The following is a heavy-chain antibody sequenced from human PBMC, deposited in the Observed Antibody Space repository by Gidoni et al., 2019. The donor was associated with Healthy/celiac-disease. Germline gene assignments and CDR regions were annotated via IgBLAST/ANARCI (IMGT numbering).Heavy chain of an antibody. CDR2: IIPIFGTA. Sequence: QVQLVQSGAEVKKPGSSVKVSCQASGGTFSSYAISWVRQAPGQGLEWMGGIIPIFGTANYAQKFQGRVTITADESTSTAYMELSSLRSEDTAVYYCAREGTGSSWYHRWFDPWGQGTLVTVSS. J-gene: IGHJ5*02. D-gene: IGHD6-13*01. V-gene: IGHV1-69*01. CDR3: AREGTGSSWYHRWFDP. CDR1: GGTFSSYA.